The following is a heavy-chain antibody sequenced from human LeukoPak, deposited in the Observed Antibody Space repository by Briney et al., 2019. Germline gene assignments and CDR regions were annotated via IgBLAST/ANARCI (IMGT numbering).Heavy chain of an antibody. CDR2: IKQDGSEK. CDR1: GFTFSAYR. J-gene: IGHJ4*02. CDR3: ARQSPLTTRTFFDY. D-gene: IGHD4-11*01. Sequence: PGGSLRLSCAASGFTFSAYRMSWVRQAPGKGLEWVADIKQDGSEKYYVDSVKGRFTISRDNPKNSMFLQMNSLRAEDTVVYYCARQSPLTTRTFFDYWGQGTLVTVSS. V-gene: IGHV3-7*05.